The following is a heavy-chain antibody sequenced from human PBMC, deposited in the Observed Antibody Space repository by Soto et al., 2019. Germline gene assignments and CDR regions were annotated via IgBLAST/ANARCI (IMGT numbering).Heavy chain of an antibody. D-gene: IGHD5-18*01. CDR2: ISYDGNNN. Sequence: GGSLRLSCAASGFTFSSYAMDWVRQAPGKGLEWVAVISYDGNNNYYADSVKGRFTISRDNSKNTLYLQMNSLRTEDTAVYYCAREMKLGIHLWGDAFDIWGQGTMVTVSS. V-gene: IGHV3-30-3*01. J-gene: IGHJ3*02. CDR1: GFTFSSYA. CDR3: AREMKLGIHLWGDAFDI.